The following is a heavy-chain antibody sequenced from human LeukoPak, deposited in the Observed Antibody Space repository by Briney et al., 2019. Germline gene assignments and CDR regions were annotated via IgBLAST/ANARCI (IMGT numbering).Heavy chain of an antibody. CDR3: ARGVPRITMIVASWFDP. CDR1: GFTFSSYS. Sequence: GGSLRLSCAASGFTFSSYSMNWVRQAPGKGLEWVSYISSSSSTIYYADSVKGRFTISRDNAKNSLYLQMNSLRAEDTAVYYCARGVPRITMIVASWFDPWGQGTLVTVSS. J-gene: IGHJ5*02. D-gene: IGHD3-22*01. CDR2: ISSSSSTI. V-gene: IGHV3-48*01.